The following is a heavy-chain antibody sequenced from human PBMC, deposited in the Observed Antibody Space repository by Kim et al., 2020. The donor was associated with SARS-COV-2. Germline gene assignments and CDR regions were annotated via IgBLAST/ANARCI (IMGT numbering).Heavy chain of an antibody. CDR3: ARVTYYYDSSGYSAGWFDP. V-gene: IGHV4-31*03. Sequence: SETLSLTCTVSGGSIRSGDYYWSWIRQHPGKGLEWIGYIYYSGRTYYNPSLKSRITISLDTSKNQFSLKLSSVTAADTAVYYCARVTYYYDSSGYSAGWFDPWGQGTLVTLSS. D-gene: IGHD3-22*01. CDR1: GGSIRSGDYY. CDR2: IYYSGRT. J-gene: IGHJ5*02.